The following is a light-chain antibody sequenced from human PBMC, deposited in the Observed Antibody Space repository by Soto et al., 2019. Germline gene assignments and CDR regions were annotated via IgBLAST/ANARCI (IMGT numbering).Light chain of an antibody. V-gene: IGKV1-27*01. J-gene: IGKJ4*01. CDR2: AAS. CDR3: QKYNGAPLT. CDR1: QVITNY. Sequence: DIQMTQSPSTLSASLGDRVTITCRASQVITNYLAWYQHKPGQVPKLLIYAASKLQSGVPSRFSGSGFGTDFTLTITSLQAEDVATYYCQKYNGAPLTFGGGTKVDIK.